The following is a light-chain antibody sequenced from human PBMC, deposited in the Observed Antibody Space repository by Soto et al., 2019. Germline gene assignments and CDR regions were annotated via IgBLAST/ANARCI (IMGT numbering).Light chain of an antibody. CDR2: DDD. Sequence: QSVLTQPPSVSAAPGQRVTISCSGTSSNIASNYVSWYQQFPGTAPRLLIYDDDKRPSGIPDRFSGSKSGTSATLGITGFQTGDEADYYCGSWDSSLSAYVFGTGTKLTVL. CDR3: GSWDSSLSAYV. V-gene: IGLV1-51*01. CDR1: SSNIASNY. J-gene: IGLJ1*01.